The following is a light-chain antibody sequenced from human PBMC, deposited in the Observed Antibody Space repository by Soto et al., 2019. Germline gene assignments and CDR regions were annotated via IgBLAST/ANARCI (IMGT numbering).Light chain of an antibody. Sequence: IVLTQSPGNLSFRPGDRPILSCSACQSVSSDYLAWYQQKPGQAHRLLIYCAYIRATGIPARFSGSGSGTDFTLTIRRLEPEDFAVYYCQKRNNWPPITLGKWKRLELK. CDR2: CAY. V-gene: IGKV3D-20*02. J-gene: IGKJ5*01. CDR1: QSVSSDY. CDR3: QKRNNWPPIT.